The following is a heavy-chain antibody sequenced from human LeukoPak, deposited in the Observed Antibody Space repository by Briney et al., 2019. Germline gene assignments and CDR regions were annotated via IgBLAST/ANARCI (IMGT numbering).Heavy chain of an antibody. J-gene: IGHJ4*02. Sequence: GGSLRLSCAASGFTFSSYAMSWVRQAPGKGLEWVSAISGSGGSTYYADSVKGRFTISRDNSKNTLYLQMNSLRAEDTAVYYCAKDWPVSGDHYSPFDYWGQGTLVTVSS. D-gene: IGHD4-11*01. V-gene: IGHV3-23*01. CDR3: AKDWPVSGDHYSPFDY. CDR1: GFTFSSYA. CDR2: ISGSGGST.